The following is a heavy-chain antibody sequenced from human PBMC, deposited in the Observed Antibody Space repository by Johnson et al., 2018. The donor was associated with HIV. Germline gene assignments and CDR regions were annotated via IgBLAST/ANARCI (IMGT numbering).Heavy chain of an antibody. CDR1: GFTFSSYD. J-gene: IGHJ3*02. CDR3: ARAGMGVLSVGVFDM. Sequence: QVQLVESGGGVVQPGRSLRLSCAASGFTFSSYDMHWVRQAPGKGLEWVAVISYNGSNKYYADSVKGRFTISRDNSKKTLYLQMNSLRTEDTAVYYCARAGMGVLSVGVFDMWGQGTMVTVSS. V-gene: IGHV3-30-3*01. D-gene: IGHD1-26*01. CDR2: ISYNGSNK.